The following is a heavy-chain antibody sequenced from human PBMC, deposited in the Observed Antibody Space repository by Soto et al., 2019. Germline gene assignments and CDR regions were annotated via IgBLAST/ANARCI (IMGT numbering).Heavy chain of an antibody. J-gene: IGHJ4*02. V-gene: IGHV3-30*04. Sequence: QVQLVESGGGVVQPGRSLSLSCAASGFTFSDYPMHWVRQAPGKGLGWVAVISYDGRVKYYVDSVKGRFTISRDDSKNSLYLQMNSLRVDDTAVYYCARDFIVGAPDYFDYWGQGTLVTASS. D-gene: IGHD1-26*01. CDR1: GFTFSDYP. CDR3: ARDFIVGAPDYFDY. CDR2: ISYDGRVK.